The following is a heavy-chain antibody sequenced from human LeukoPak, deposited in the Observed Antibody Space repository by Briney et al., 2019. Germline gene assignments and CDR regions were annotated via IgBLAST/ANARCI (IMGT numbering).Heavy chain of an antibody. V-gene: IGHV1-69*05. J-gene: IGHJ3*02. Sequence: SVKVSCKASGGTFSSYAISWVRQAPGQGLEWMGGIIPIFGTANYAQKFQGRVTITTDESTSTAYMELSSLRSEDTAVYYCARAREDIVVVVAATTGSAFDIWGQGTMVTVSS. CDR2: IIPIFGTA. CDR3: ARAREDIVVVVAATTGSAFDI. D-gene: IGHD2-15*01. CDR1: GGTFSSYA.